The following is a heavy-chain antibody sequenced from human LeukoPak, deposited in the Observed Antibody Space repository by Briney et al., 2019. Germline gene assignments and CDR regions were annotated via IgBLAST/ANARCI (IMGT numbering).Heavy chain of an antibody. Sequence: GGSLRLSCAASGFTFSGYAIHWVRQAPGKGLEWVAVISHDGSNKYYADSVKGRFTISTDNSKNTLYLQMNSLRAEDTAVYYCAPSSGYFQHWGQGTLVTVSS. CDR2: ISHDGSNK. V-gene: IGHV3-30-3*01. D-gene: IGHD3-10*01. CDR1: GFTFSGYA. CDR3: APSSGYFQH. J-gene: IGHJ1*01.